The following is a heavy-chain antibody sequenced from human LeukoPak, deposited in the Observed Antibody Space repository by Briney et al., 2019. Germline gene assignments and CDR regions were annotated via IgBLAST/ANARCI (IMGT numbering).Heavy chain of an antibody. Sequence: SETLSLTCAVSGYSISSGYYWGWIRQPPGKGLEWIGSIYHSGSTYYNPSLKSRVTISVDTSKNQFSLKLRSVTAADTAVYYCASSITIFGVVLRTIYFDYWGQGILVTVSS. J-gene: IGHJ4*02. D-gene: IGHD3-3*01. CDR3: ASSITIFGVVLRTIYFDY. CDR2: IYHSGST. V-gene: IGHV4-38-2*01. CDR1: GYSISSGYY.